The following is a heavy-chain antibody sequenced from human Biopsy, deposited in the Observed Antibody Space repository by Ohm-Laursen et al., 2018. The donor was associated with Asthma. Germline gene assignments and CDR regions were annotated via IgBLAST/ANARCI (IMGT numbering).Heavy chain of an antibody. CDR2: IYWDDDK. D-gene: IGHD2-21*01. V-gene: IGHV2-5*02. Sequence: STQTLTLTCTFSGFSLSTSGVGVGWIRQPPGKALEWLALIYWDDDKRYSPSLKSRLTITKDTSKNLVVLTMTNMDPVDTATYYCARIRQCYCGPSSCLNYGVDVWGQGTTVTVSS. CDR1: GFSLSTSGVG. J-gene: IGHJ6*02. CDR3: ARIRQCYCGPSSCLNYGVDV.